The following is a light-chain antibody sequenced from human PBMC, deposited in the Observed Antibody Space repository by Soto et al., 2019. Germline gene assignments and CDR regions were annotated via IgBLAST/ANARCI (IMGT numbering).Light chain of an antibody. CDR3: SSYTRSSTRV. V-gene: IGLV2-14*01. CDR1: SSDVGGYKY. J-gene: IGLJ3*02. CDR2: EVS. Sequence: QSALTQPASVSGSPGQSITISCTGTSSDVGGYKYVSWYQHHPGKVPKLMIYEVSNRPLGVSTRFSGSKSGNTASLTISGLQAEDEADYYCSSYTRSSTRVFGGGTQLTVL.